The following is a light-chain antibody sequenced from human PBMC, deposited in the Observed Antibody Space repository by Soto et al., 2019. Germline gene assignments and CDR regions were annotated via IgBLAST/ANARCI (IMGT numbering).Light chain of an antibody. V-gene: IGKV3-15*01. Sequence: EIVMTQSPATLSVSPGERATLSCRASQSVSTKLAWYQHKPGQAPRLLIYGASTRATGIPARFSGSGSGTEFTLTISSLQSEDFAVYYCQQYKNWPPMYSLGQGTKLEIK. CDR1: QSVSTK. CDR3: QQYKNWPPMYS. J-gene: IGKJ2*01. CDR2: GAS.